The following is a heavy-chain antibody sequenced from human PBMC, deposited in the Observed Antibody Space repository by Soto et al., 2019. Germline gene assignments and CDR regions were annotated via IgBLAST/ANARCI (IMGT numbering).Heavy chain of an antibody. D-gene: IGHD6-19*01. Sequence: QVQLQQWGAGLLKASATLSLTCAVVGDSLRGQSWNWIRQSPGKGLEWIGELDQSGGTNYNPSLKSRAIITYDTSKTQFSLTLTSVTAADTAVYYCAREDSYGWSGESLDVWGQGTTVTVSS. J-gene: IGHJ6*02. V-gene: IGHV4-34*01. CDR3: AREDSYGWSGESLDV. CDR2: LDQSGGT. CDR1: GDSLRGQS.